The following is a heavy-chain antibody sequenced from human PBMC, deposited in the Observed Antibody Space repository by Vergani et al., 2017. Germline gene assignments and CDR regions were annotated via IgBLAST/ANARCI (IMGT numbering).Heavy chain of an antibody. CDR1: GYTFNGYY. V-gene: IGHV1-2*02. CDR2: INPNNGGT. Sequence: QVQLVQSGAEVKKPGASVNVSCKASGYTFNGYYMHWVRQAPGQGLEWMGWINPNNGGTDYAQKFQGRVTMTRDTSISTAYMELSRLRSDDTAGYYCARDRDGVVPAAMHYIYVMGVWGEASTVTVS. J-gene: IGHJ6*02. CDR3: ARDRDGVVPAAMHYIYVMGV. D-gene: IGHD2-2*01.